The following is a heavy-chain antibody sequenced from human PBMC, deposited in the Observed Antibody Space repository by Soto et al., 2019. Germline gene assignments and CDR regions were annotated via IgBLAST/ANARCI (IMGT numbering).Heavy chain of an antibody. CDR2: IYHSGST. CDR3: ASHSSSWYGVDY. Sequence: PSETLSLTCAVSGYSISSGYYWGWIRQPPGKGLEWIGSIYHSGSTYYNPSLKSRVTISVGTSKNQFSLKLSSVTAADTAVYYCASHSSSWYGVDYWGQGTLVTVSS. CDR1: GYSISSGYY. D-gene: IGHD6-13*01. J-gene: IGHJ4*02. V-gene: IGHV4-38-2*01.